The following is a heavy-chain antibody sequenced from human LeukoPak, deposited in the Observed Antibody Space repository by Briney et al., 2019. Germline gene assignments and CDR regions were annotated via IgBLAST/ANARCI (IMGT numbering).Heavy chain of an antibody. J-gene: IGHJ4*02. V-gene: IGHV3-7*03. CDR2: VNQDGSEK. CDR3: ASCSGGSCYSAY. D-gene: IGHD2-15*01. Sequence: GGSLRLSCAASGFTFSSYWMSWVRQAPGKGLEWVANVNQDGSEKYYVDSVKGRFTISRDNAKNSLYLQMNSLRAEDTAVYYCASCSGGSCYSAYWGQGTLVTVSS. CDR1: GFTFSSYW.